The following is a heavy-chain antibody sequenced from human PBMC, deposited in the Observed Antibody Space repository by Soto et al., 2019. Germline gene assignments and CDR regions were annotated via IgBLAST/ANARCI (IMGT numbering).Heavy chain of an antibody. CDR2: ISGSGSST. Sequence: EVQLLESGGGLVQPGGSLRLSCAASGFTFSSYAMTWVRQAPGKGLEWVSSISGSGSSTYYADSVKGQFTISRDNSKNTLYLQMNSLRDEDTALYYCAKERQYSSSSSRGGFDYWGQGTLVTVSS. V-gene: IGHV3-23*01. CDR1: GFTFSSYA. J-gene: IGHJ4*02. CDR3: AKERQYSSSSSRGGFDY. D-gene: IGHD6-6*01.